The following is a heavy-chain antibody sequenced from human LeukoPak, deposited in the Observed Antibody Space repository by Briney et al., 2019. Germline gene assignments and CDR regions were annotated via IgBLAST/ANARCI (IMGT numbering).Heavy chain of an antibody. CDR2: IYCGGST. Sequence: SETLSLTCAVYGGSFSGYYWSWIRQPPGKGLEWIGSIYCGGSTYYNPSLKSRVIISVDTSKNHFSLKLIAVTAADTAVYYCASPPMVRGIMDYFNYGMDVWGQGTTVTVFS. D-gene: IGHD3-10*01. J-gene: IGHJ6*02. CDR3: ASPPMVRGIMDYFNYGMDV. CDR1: GGSFSGYY. V-gene: IGHV4-34*01.